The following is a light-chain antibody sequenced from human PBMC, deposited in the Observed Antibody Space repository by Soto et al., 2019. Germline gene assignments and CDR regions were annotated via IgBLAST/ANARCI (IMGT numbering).Light chain of an antibody. CDR2: DVT. Sequence: QSVLTQPPSASGSPGQSVTVSCTGTSSDVGGYNYVSWYQQYPGKVPRLMIYDVTNRPSGVSNRFSGSKPGNTASLTISGLQAEDEADYYCSSYRRGSTYVFGTGTKVTVL. J-gene: IGLJ1*01. V-gene: IGLV2-14*01. CDR1: SSDVGGYNY. CDR3: SSYRRGSTYV.